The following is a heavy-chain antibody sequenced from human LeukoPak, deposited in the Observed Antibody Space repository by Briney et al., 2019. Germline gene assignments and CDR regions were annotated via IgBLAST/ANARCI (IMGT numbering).Heavy chain of an antibody. D-gene: IGHD3-22*01. V-gene: IGHV3-30*03. Sequence: GGSLRLSCVASGITFSNKWMHWVRQAPGKGLEWVAVISYDGSNKYYADSVKGRFTISRDNSKNTLYLQMNSLRAEDTAVYYCARGYYDSSGYFYGMDVWGQGTTVTVSS. CDR2: ISYDGSNK. CDR3: ARGYYDSSGYFYGMDV. J-gene: IGHJ6*02. CDR1: GITFSNKW.